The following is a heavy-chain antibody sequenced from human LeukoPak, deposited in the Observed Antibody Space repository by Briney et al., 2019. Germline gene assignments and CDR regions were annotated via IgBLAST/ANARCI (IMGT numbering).Heavy chain of an antibody. V-gene: IGHV4-34*01. D-gene: IGHD3-10*01. CDR3: ARRGPRITMVRGVIYSWFDP. CDR1: GGSFSGYY. Sequence: SETLSLTCAVYGGSFSGYYWSWIRQPPGKGLEWIGEINHSGSTNYNPSLKGRVTISVDTSKNQFSLKLSSVTAADTAVYYCARRGPRITMVRGVIYSWFDPWGQGTLVTVSS. CDR2: INHSGST. J-gene: IGHJ5*02.